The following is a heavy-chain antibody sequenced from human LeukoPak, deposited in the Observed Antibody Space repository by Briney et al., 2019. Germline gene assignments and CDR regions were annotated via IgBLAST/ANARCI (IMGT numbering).Heavy chain of an antibody. D-gene: IGHD3-9*01. J-gene: IGHJ4*02. CDR1: GFTFSNAW. CDR2: ISGSGGST. Sequence: GGSLRLSCAASGFTFSNAWMSWVRQAPGKGLEWVSAISGSGGSTYYADSVKGRFTISRDNSKNTLYLQMNSLRAEDTAIYYCAKAMTGSTYYFDSWGQGTLVTVSS. V-gene: IGHV3-23*01. CDR3: AKAMTGSTYYFDS.